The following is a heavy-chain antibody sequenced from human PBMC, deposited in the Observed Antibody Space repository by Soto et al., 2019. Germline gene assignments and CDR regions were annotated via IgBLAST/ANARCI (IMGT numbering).Heavy chain of an antibody. Sequence: SQTLSLTCVISGDSVSSNTASWNWIRQSPSGGLEWLGRTYYRSRFFSDYAESVKSRIIINPDTSKNQFSLQLKSVTPEDTAVYYCVRDRYSSSGWFDPWGQGTPVTVSS. D-gene: IGHD3-10*01. CDR2: TYYRSRFFS. CDR1: GDSVSSNTAS. CDR3: VRDRYSSSGWFDP. J-gene: IGHJ5*02. V-gene: IGHV6-1*01.